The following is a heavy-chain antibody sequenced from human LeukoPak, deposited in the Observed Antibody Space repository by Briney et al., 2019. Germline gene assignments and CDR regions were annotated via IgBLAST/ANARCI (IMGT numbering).Heavy chain of an antibody. V-gene: IGHV3-74*01. D-gene: IGHD3-3*01. J-gene: IGHJ4*02. CDR3: ARPLYGSGSYYFDY. CDR2: INSDGSST. CDR1: GFTFSSHW. Sequence: PGGSLRLSCAASGFTFSSHWMHWVRQAPGKGLVWVSRINSDGSSTSYADSVKGRFTISRDNAKNTLYLQMSSLRAEDTSVYYCARPLYGSGSYYFDYWGQGTLVTVS.